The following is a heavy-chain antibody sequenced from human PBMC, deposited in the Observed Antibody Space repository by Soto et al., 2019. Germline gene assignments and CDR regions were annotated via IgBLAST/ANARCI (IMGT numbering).Heavy chain of an antibody. D-gene: IGHD3-22*01. CDR3: GRGGATMIVVTTYYAMDV. Sequence: QVQLVQSGAEVKKPGSSVKVSCKASGGSLSNYGISWVRQAPGQGLEWMGAIIPVFGTPNYAQKFQDRVTITADEATTTVYMEVRRLTSEDSAVYYCGRGGATMIVVTTYYAMDVWGQGTAVTVSS. J-gene: IGHJ6*02. CDR2: IIPVFGTP. CDR1: GGSLSNYG. V-gene: IGHV1-69*12.